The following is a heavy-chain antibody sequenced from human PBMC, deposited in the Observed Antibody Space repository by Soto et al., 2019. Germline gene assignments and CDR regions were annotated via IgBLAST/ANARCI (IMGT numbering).Heavy chain of an antibody. CDR1: GDTFTAYY. CDR3: AVGPRGGYFEP. CDR2: INPNSGGT. Sequence: ASVKVSCKASGDTFTAYYMHWVQQVPGQGFEWMGWINPNSGGTNYAQKFQGCVTMTRDTSISTAYMELSSLKSEDTAVYYCAVGPRGGYFEPWGQGTLVTVSS. J-gene: IGHJ5*02. V-gene: IGHV1-2*04. D-gene: IGHD3-10*01.